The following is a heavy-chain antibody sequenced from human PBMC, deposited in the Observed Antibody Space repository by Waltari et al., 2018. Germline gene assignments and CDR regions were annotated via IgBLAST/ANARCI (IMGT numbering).Heavy chain of an antibody. CDR3: TRRGDYARPDY. D-gene: IGHD4-17*01. Sequence: MHWVRQASGKGLEWVGRIRSKANSYATAYAASVKGRFTISRDDSKNTAYLQMNSLKTEDTAVYYCTRRGDYARPDYWGQGTLVTVSS. CDR2: IRSKANSYAT. J-gene: IGHJ4*02. V-gene: IGHV3-73*01.